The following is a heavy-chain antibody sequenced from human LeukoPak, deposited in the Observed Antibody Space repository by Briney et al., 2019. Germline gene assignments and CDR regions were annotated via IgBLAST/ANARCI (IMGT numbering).Heavy chain of an antibody. J-gene: IGHJ4*02. CDR1: GFTVSTNY. CDR3: ARRGDGGRSFDY. CDR2: IYSGGST. V-gene: IGHV3-53*01. D-gene: IGHD3-10*01. Sequence: GGSLRLSCAASGFTVSTNYMSWVRQAPGKGLEWVSIIYSGGSTYYADSVKGRFTISRDNSKNTLYLQVNSLRAEDTALYYCARRGDGGRSFDYWDQGTLVTVSS.